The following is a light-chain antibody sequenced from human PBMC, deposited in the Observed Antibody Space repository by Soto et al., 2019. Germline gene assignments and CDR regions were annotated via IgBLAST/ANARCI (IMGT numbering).Light chain of an antibody. CDR1: SGDVGGYDY. CDR2: DVT. Sequence: QSVLTQPRSVSGSPGQSVTISCTGTSGDVGGYDYVSWFQHHPGKVPKLMIYDVTKRPSGVPDRFSASKSGNTASLTISGLQAEDEADYYCCSYGGYFWVFGGGTKLTVL. J-gene: IGLJ3*02. CDR3: CSYGGYFWV. V-gene: IGLV2-11*01.